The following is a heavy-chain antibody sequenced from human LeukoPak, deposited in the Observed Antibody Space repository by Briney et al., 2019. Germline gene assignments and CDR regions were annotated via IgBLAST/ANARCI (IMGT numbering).Heavy chain of an antibody. Sequence: GGSLRLPCAASGFTFGSYAMYWVRQAPGKGLEWVSGISGSGGSTFYADSVKGRFTISRDNSENTVYLQMNSLRADDTAVYYCAKDGLYLAAELNWFDPWGQGTLVTVSS. V-gene: IGHV3-23*01. D-gene: IGHD6-13*01. CDR1: GFTFGSYA. J-gene: IGHJ5*02. CDR3: AKDGLYLAAELNWFDP. CDR2: ISGSGGST.